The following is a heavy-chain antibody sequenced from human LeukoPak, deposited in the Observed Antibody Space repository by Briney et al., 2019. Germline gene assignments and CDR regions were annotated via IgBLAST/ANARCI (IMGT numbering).Heavy chain of an antibody. V-gene: IGHV1-69*06. Sequence: GASVKVSCKASGGTFSSYAISRVRQAPGQGLEWMGGIIPIFGTANYAQKFQGRVTITADKSTSTAYMELSSLRSEDTAVYYCARDVMRGVVTALYYYMDVWGKGTTVTVSS. D-gene: IGHD2-21*02. CDR1: GGTFSSYA. CDR2: IIPIFGTA. CDR3: ARDVMRGVVTALYYYMDV. J-gene: IGHJ6*03.